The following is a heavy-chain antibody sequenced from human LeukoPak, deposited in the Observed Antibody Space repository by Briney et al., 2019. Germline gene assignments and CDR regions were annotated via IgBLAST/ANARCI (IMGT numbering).Heavy chain of an antibody. CDR3: VRGGTPDSDSSGYYFGY. CDR1: GFTFSSSW. CDR2: IKEDGSEK. V-gene: IGHV3-7*01. Sequence: GGSLRLSCAASGFTFSSSWMNWVRQAPGKGLEWVANIKEDGSEKYYVDSVKGRFTISRDNAKNALYLQMNGLRAEDTAVYYCVRGGTPDSDSSGYYFGYWGQGTLVTVSS. D-gene: IGHD3-22*01. J-gene: IGHJ4*02.